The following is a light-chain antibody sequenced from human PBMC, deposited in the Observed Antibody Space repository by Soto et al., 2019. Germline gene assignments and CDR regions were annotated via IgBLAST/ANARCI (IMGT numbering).Light chain of an antibody. Sequence: QSVLTQPPSASGTPGQRVTISCSGSSSNIGSNTVIWYQQLPGTAPKLLIYSNNQRPSGVPDRFSGSKSGTSASLAISGLQSEDEADYYCAAWDDSLNAFYVFGTGTKLTVL. J-gene: IGLJ1*01. CDR2: SNN. CDR1: SSNIGSNT. CDR3: AAWDDSLNAFYV. V-gene: IGLV1-44*01.